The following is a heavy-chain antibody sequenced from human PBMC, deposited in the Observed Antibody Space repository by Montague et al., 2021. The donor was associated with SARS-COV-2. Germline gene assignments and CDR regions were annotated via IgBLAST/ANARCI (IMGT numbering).Heavy chain of an antibody. J-gene: IGHJ4*02. CDR3: ARTPTRPLSLDS. Sequence: SETLSLTCAVSGGSITGFSWSWVRQPAGKGLEWIGRVTTSGTTNYSPSLRSRVTMSVDTSKNQFSLNLNSVTAADTAIYYCARTPTRPLSLDSWGQATLVTVSS. CDR1: GGSITGFS. CDR2: VTTSGTT. D-gene: IGHD6-6*01. V-gene: IGHV4-4*07.